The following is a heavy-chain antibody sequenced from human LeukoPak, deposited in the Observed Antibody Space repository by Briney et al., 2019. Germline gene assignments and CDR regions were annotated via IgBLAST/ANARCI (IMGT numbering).Heavy chain of an antibody. CDR3: ARDKEGMAYYYYYGMDV. V-gene: IGHV3-7*01. CDR2: IKQDGSEK. J-gene: IGHJ6*02. Sequence: GGSLRLSCAASGFTFSSYWMSWVRQAPGKGLEWVANIKQDGSEKYYVDSVKGRFTISRDNAKNSLYLQMNSLRAEDTAVYYCARDKEGMAYYYYYGMDVWGQGTTVTVSS. CDR1: GFTFSSYW. D-gene: IGHD5-24*01.